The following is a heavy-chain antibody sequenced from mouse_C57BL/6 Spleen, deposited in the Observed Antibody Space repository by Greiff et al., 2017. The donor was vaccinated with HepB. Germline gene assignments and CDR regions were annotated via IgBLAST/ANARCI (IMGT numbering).Heavy chain of an antibody. Sequence: EVQLQQSGPVLVKPGASVKMSCKASGYTFTDYYMNWVKQSNGKSLEWIGVINPYNGGTSYNQKFKGKATLTVDKSSSTAYMELNSLTSEDSAVYYCARDDYDAYCAMDYWGQGTSVTVSS. J-gene: IGHJ4*01. V-gene: IGHV1-19*01. CDR3: ARDDYDAYCAMDY. D-gene: IGHD2-4*01. CDR2: INPYNGGT. CDR1: GYTFTDYY.